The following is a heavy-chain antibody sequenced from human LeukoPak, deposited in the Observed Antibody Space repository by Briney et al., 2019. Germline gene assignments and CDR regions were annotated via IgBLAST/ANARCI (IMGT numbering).Heavy chain of an antibody. CDR3: ARQAYYYYMDV. J-gene: IGHJ6*03. V-gene: IGHV4-4*07. Sequence: PSETLSLTCTVSGGSISSYYGSWIRQPAGKGLGWIGRIYTSGSTNYNPSLKSRVTMSVDTSKKQISLKLSSVTAADTAVYYCARQAYYYYMDVWGKGTTVTVSS. CDR1: GGSISSYY. CDR2: IYTSGST.